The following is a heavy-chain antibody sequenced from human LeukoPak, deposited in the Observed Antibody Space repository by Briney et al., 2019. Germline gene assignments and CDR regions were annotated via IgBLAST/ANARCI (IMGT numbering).Heavy chain of an antibody. CDR2: IYYSGST. V-gene: IGHV4-39*01. CDR3: ARREGARPMDY. Sequence: SETLSLTCTVPGGSISSSSYFWGWIRQPPGKGLEWMGSIYYSGSTYYNPSLKSRVTISVDASKNQFSLELSSVTAADTAVYYCARREGARPMDYWGQGILVTVAS. D-gene: IGHD6-6*01. J-gene: IGHJ4*02. CDR1: GGSISSSSYF.